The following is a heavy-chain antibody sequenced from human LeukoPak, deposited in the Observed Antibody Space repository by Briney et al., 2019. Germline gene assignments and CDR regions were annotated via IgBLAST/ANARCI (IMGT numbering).Heavy chain of an antibody. CDR2: IYHSGST. V-gene: IGHV4-4*02. CDR3: ARTYNSGSYLYYFDY. CDR1: GGSISSSNW. Sequence: SGTLSLTCAVSGGSISSSNWWSWVRQPPGKGLEWIGEIYHSGSTNYNPSLKSRVTISVDTSKNQFSLKLSSVTAADTAVYYCARTYNSGSYLYYFDYWGQGTLVTVSS. D-gene: IGHD1-26*01. J-gene: IGHJ4*02.